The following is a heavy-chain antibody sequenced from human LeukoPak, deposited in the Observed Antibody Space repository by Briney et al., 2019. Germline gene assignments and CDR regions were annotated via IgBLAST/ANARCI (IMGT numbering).Heavy chain of an antibody. D-gene: IGHD2-2*01. Sequence: GGSLRPSCAASGFTFSSYWMSWVRQAPGKGLEWVANIKQDGSEKYYVDSVKGRFTISRDNAKNSLYLQMNSLRAEDTAVYYCAREGYCSSTSCYEGTYYYYYGMDVWGQGTTVTVSS. CDR1: GFTFSSYW. V-gene: IGHV3-7*01. CDR2: IKQDGSEK. J-gene: IGHJ6*02. CDR3: AREGYCSSTSCYEGTYYYYYGMDV.